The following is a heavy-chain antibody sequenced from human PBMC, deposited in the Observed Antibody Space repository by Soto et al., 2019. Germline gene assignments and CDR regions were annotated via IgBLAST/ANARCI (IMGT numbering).Heavy chain of an antibody. CDR1: GFTFSNYW. Sequence: HPGGSLRLSCGASGFTFSNYWMHWVRQAPGKGLMWVSRMTSDATIINYADSVKGRFTISRDNAKNTLYLQMDSLRVEDTAVYYCAREGCSGGLCYSDFDVWGQGT. CDR3: AREGCSGGLCYSDFDV. CDR2: MTSDATII. J-gene: IGHJ4*02. D-gene: IGHD2-15*01. V-gene: IGHV3-74*01.